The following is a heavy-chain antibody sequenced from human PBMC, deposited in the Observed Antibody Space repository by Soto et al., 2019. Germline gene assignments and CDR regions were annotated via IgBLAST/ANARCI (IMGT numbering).Heavy chain of an antibody. CDR3: ARPLVAPVAGPYYYGMDV. CDR1: GFTFNSYG. V-gene: IGHV3-33*01. CDR2: IWYDGNTK. Sequence: QIQLVESGGGVVQPGRSLRLSCTASGFTFNSYGFNWVRQAPGKGLEWVAVIWYDGNTKYYVDSVKGRFTISRDNLRSTVDLQMNSLTAEDTAVYYCARPLVAPVAGPYYYGMDVWGQGTTVTVSS. D-gene: IGHD6-19*01. J-gene: IGHJ6*02.